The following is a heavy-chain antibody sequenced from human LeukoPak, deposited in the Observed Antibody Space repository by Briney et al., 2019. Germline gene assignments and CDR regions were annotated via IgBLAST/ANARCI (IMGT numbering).Heavy chain of an antibody. Sequence: PSETLSLTCAVSGYSISSGYYWGWIRQPPGEGLEWIGNIFHSGSAYHNPSLKSRVTISVDTSKNQFSLKLKSVTAADTAMYYCVRRNSGWYYFDYWGQGTLVTVSS. CDR2: IFHSGSA. J-gene: IGHJ4*02. CDR1: GYSISSGYY. CDR3: VRRNSGWYYFDY. D-gene: IGHD6-19*01. V-gene: IGHV4-38-2*01.